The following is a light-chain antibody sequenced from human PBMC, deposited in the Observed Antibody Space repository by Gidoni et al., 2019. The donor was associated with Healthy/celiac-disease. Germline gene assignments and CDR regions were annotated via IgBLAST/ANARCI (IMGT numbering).Light chain of an antibody. CDR3: RQSYSTPPT. V-gene: IGKV1-39*01. Sequence: DIQMTQSPSSLSASVGDSVTITCRASQSISSYLHWYQQKPGKAPKLLIYAASSLQSGVPSRFSGSGSGTDFTLTISSLQPEDFATYYCRQSYSTPPTFGQGTRVEIK. CDR1: QSISSY. J-gene: IGKJ1*01. CDR2: AAS.